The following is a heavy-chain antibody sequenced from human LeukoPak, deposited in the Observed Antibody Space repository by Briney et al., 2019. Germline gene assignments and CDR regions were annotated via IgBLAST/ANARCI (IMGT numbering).Heavy chain of an antibody. D-gene: IGHD1-26*01. CDR2: IFPGDSDT. Sequence: KPGASLQISCEGSGSIFTSYWIAWVRQLPGKGLEWMGIIFPGDSDTRYSPSFQGQVTISADTSISTAYLQWSSLKASDTAMYYCARRVGNSGSLRNFDYWGQGTLVTVSS. V-gene: IGHV5-51*03. CDR1: GSIFTSYW. CDR3: ARRVGNSGSLRNFDY. J-gene: IGHJ4*02.